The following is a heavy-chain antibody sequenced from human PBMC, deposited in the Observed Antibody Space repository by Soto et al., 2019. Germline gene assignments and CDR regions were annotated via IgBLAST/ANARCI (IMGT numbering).Heavy chain of an antibody. CDR3: TRRTTGTTESYHYHGKDV. V-gene: IGHV3-73*02. CDR1: GFTFSGSA. J-gene: IGHJ6*02. CDR2: IRSKANSYAT. Sequence: EVQLVESGGGLVQPGGSLKLSCAASGFTFSGSAMHWVRQASGKGLEWVGRIRSKANSYATAYAASVKGRFTISRDDSKNTGELEKNRPKNEEPGVDYWTRRTTGTTESYHYHGKDVLGQGTTVTVSS. D-gene: IGHD4-17*01.